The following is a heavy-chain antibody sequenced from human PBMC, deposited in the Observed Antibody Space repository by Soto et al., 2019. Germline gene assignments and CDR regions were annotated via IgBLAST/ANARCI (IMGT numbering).Heavy chain of an antibody. V-gene: IGHV4-59*01. CDR2: IYYTGTT. J-gene: IGHJ5*02. Sequence: QVQLQESGPGLVKPSETLSLTCTVSGASISSYYWSWIRQPPGKGLEWIGYIYYTGTTNYNPSLKSRVTISVDMSKNQFSLNLSSVTAADTAVYYCARDGTMIVDRGWFDPWGQGTLVTVSS. CDR3: ARDGTMIVDRGWFDP. D-gene: IGHD3-22*01. CDR1: GASISSYY.